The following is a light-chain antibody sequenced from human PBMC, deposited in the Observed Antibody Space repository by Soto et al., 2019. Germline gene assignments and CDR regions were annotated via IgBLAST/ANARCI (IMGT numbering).Light chain of an antibody. CDR1: QGIGVY. Sequence: DIQMTQSPSSVSASLGDRVTITCRASQGIGVYLAWFQQKPGNVPKLLIYAASTLQSGVPSRFSGSGSGIDLTLTISSLQPEDAATYYCQKYNSAPLTFGGGTKVDIK. J-gene: IGKJ4*01. V-gene: IGKV1-27*01. CDR3: QKYNSAPLT. CDR2: AAS.